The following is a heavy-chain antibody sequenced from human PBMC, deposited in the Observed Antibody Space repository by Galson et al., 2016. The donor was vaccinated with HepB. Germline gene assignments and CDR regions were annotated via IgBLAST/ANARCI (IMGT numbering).Heavy chain of an antibody. CDR3: ARGANRGRPFDY. V-gene: IGHV3-7*03. CDR2: VKRDGSER. CDR1: GLSVGSNY. J-gene: IGHJ4*02. D-gene: IGHD3-10*01. Sequence: SLRLSCAASGLSVGSNYMSWVRQAPGKGLEWVANVKRDGSERYYVDSVKGRFTISRDNAKNSLFLQMNSLRVEDTAVYYCARGANRGRPFDYWGQGTLVTVSS.